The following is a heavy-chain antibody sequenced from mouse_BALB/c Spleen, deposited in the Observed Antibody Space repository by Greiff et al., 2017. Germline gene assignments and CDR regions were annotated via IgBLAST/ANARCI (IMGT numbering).Heavy chain of an antibody. D-gene: IGHD2-1*01. CDR3: TRSNYGNYRYAMDY. CDR1: GYTFTSYW. V-gene: IGHV1-69*02. CDR2: IYPSDSYT. J-gene: IGHJ4*01. Sequence: QVQLQQSGAELVRPGASVKLSCKASGYTFTSYWINWVKQRPGQGLEWIGNIYPSDSYTNYNQKFKDKATLTVDKSSSTAYMQLSSPTSEDSAVYYCTRSNYGNYRYAMDYWGQGTSVTVSS.